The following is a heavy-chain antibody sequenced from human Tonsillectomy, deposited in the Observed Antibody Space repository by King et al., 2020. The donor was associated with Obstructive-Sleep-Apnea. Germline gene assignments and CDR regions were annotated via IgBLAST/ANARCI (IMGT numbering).Heavy chain of an antibody. D-gene: IGHD1-26*01. Sequence: VQLVESGGGLVQPGGSLRVSCAASGFTFSSYAMSWVRQAPGKGLEWVSFISATAGTTYYADSVKGRFTISRDNSKNTLYLQMNSLRADDTAVYYCAKDFASWELLRLDYWGQERWSPSPQ. V-gene: IGHV3-23*04. CDR2: ISATAGTT. J-gene: IGHJ4*01. CDR3: AKDFASWELLRLDY. CDR1: GFTFSSYA.